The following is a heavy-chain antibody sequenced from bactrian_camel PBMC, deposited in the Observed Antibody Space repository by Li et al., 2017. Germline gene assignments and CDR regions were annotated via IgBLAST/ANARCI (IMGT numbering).Heavy chain of an antibody. Sequence: HVQLVESGGASVQSGGSLRLSCTVSGYSWSSYCTGWFRQVLGKEREGVATIWPSGASRYIADSVKGRLTISYDQAKRTTYLQMNNLKPEDTAMYYCAADPCVLRDYQQYDVRVKGDLRHWGQGTQVTVS. D-gene: IGHD3*01. V-gene: IGHV3-3*01. J-gene: IGHJ4*01. CDR2: IWPSGASR. CDR3: AADPCVLRDYQQYDVRVKGDLRH. CDR1: GYSWSSYC.